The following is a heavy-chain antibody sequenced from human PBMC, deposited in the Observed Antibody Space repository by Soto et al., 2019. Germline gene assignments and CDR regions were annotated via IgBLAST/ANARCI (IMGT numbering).Heavy chain of an antibody. D-gene: IGHD2-8*02. CDR1: GFIYSSCA. CDR2: VSHDGTLY. CDR3: VKDRSDTWSFDY. J-gene: IGHJ4*02. Sequence: QVQLVESGGGVVQPGRSLRLSCSAPGFIYSSCAMHWVRQVPGKGLEWLAVVSHDGTLYPYADSVKGRFIISRDNSRKMLYLQMNSLRPDDTAVYYCVKDRSDTWSFDYWGQGTLVTVSS. V-gene: IGHV3-30*18.